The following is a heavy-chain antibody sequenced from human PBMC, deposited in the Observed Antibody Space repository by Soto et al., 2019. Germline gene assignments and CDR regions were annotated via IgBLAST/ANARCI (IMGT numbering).Heavy chain of an antibody. V-gene: IGHV3-23*01. CDR3: AKDGAPSGSSWYDNWFDP. CDR2: ISNSGGIT. D-gene: IGHD6-13*01. Sequence: EVQLLESGGGLVQPGGSLRLSCAASGFTFSSYAMSWVRQAPGKGLEWVSIISNSGGITYYADSVKGRFTISRDNSENTLYLQMNSLRAEDTAVYYCAKDGAPSGSSWYDNWFDPWGQGTLVTVSS. J-gene: IGHJ5*02. CDR1: GFTFSSYA.